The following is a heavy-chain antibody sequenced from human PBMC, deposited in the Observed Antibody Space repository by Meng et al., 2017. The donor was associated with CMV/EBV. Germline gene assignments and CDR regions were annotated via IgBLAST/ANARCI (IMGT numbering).Heavy chain of an antibody. CDR1: GDTFTDYY. J-gene: IGHJ5*02. CDR3: TRDAHLTTVTPNWFDP. D-gene: IGHD4-17*01. CDR2: INPNSGDT. V-gene: IGHV1-2*02. Sequence: QVQLVQSEAERRKPGASVKVSCKASGDTFTDYYMHWVRQAPGQGLEWMGCINPNSGDTNYAQKFQGRVTMTRDTSISTAYMELSRLRSDDTAVYYCTRDAHLTTVTPNWFDPWGQGTLVTVSS.